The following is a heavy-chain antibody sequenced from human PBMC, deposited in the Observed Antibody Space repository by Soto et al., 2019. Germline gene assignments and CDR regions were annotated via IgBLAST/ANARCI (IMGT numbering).Heavy chain of an antibody. CDR3: ARTAARPWWFDP. J-gene: IGHJ5*02. V-gene: IGHV4-59*01. CDR1: GGSISSYY. Sequence: PSETLSLTCTVSGGSISSYYWSWIRQPPGKGLEWIGYIYYSGSTNYNPSLTSRVTISVDTSKNQFSLKLSSVTAADTAVYYCARTAARPWWFDPWGQGTLVTVSS. D-gene: IGHD6-6*01. CDR2: IYYSGST.